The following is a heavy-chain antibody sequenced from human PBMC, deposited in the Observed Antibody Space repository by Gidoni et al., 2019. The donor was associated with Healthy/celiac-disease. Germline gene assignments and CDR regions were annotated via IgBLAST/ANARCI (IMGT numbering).Heavy chain of an antibody. CDR1: GFTFSSYG. CDR2: ISYDGSNK. CDR3: AVLEGQDY. D-gene: IGHD3-3*02. V-gene: IGHV3-30*03. Sequence: QVPLVASEGGLVQTGRSLSLSCAASGFTFSSYGIHWVRQDPGKGMELVAVISYDGSNKYYADSVKGRFTISRDKSKNTLYLQMNSLRAEYTAVYYCAVLEGQDYWGQGTLVTVSS. J-gene: IGHJ4*02.